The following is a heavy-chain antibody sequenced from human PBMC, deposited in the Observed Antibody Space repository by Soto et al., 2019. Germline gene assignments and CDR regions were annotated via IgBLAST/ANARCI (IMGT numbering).Heavy chain of an antibody. J-gene: IGHJ3*02. CDR1: GGSISSYY. CDR2: IYYSGST. Sequence: SETLSLTCTVSGGSISSYYWSWIRQPPGKGLEWIGYIYYSGSTNYNPSLKSRVTISVDTSKNQFSLKLSSVTAADTAVYYCARDEGEVTTLYLAFDIWGQGTMVTVSS. CDR3: ARDEGEVTTLYLAFDI. V-gene: IGHV4-59*12. D-gene: IGHD4-17*01.